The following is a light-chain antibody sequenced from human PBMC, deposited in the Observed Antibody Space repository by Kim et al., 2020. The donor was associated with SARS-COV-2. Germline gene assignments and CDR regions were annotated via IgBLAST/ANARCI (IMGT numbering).Light chain of an antibody. CDR1: QDISNY. Sequence: DIQMTQSPSSLSASVGDRVTITCQASQDISNYLNWYQQKPGKAPKFLIYDASNLETGVPSRFSGSGSGTDFTFTISSLQPEDIATYYCQQYDTLPLTFGVGTKVDIK. CDR2: DAS. J-gene: IGKJ4*01. CDR3: QQYDTLPLT. V-gene: IGKV1-33*01.